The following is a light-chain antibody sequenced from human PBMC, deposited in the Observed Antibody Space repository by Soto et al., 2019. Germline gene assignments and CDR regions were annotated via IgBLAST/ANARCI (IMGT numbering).Light chain of an antibody. V-gene: IGLV1-40*01. CDR2: DNI. Sequence: QSVLTQPPSVSGAPGQKVTISCTGSGSNLGAKYAVHWYQQLPGTAPKLLIYDNINRPSGVPDRFSGSKSDTSASRAITGLQAEDEADYYCQSYDTSLSGSVFGGGTQLTVL. J-gene: IGLJ3*02. CDR1: GSNLGAKYA. CDR3: QSYDTSLSGSV.